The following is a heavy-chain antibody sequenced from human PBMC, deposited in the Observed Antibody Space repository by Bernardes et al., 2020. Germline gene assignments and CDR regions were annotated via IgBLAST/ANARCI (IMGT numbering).Heavy chain of an antibody. CDR3: SREAAVAGIGGFDY. CDR2: INPSGGST. CDR1: GYTFTSYY. V-gene: IGHV1-46*01. D-gene: IGHD6-19*01. Sequence: ASLKVSCKASGYTFTSYYMPWVRQAPGQGLEWMGIINPSGGSTSYAQKFQGRVTMTRDTSTSTVYMELSSLRSEDTAVYYCSREAAVAGIGGFDYWCQGTLGT. J-gene: IGHJ4*02.